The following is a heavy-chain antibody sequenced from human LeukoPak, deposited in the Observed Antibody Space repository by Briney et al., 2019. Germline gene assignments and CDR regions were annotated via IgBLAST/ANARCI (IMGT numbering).Heavy chain of an antibody. CDR1: GFTSGDYA. D-gene: IGHD2-2*01. Sequence: PGGSLTLSCTTSGFTSGDYAMSWFRQAPGKGMEWVGFIRSKAYGGTTEYAASVKGRFTISRDGANSIAYLQMNSLKTEDTAVYFCARGFCTTSSCWGSDYWGQGTLVTVSS. J-gene: IGHJ4*02. CDR3: ARGFCTTSSCWGSDY. CDR2: IRSKAYGGTT. V-gene: IGHV3-49*01.